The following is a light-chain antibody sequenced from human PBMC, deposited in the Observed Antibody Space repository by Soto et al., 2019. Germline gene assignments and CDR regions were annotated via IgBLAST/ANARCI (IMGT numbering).Light chain of an antibody. J-gene: IGLJ2*01. CDR1: SSDIGGYNF. V-gene: IGLV2-14*01. Sequence: QSVLTQPASVSGSPGQSITISCTGTSSDIGGYNFVAWYQQHPGKAPKLMIYEVSNRPSRVSNRFSGSKSGNTASLTISGLQAEDEADYYCSSYTSSITVVFGGGTKLTVL. CDR2: EVS. CDR3: SSYTSSITVV.